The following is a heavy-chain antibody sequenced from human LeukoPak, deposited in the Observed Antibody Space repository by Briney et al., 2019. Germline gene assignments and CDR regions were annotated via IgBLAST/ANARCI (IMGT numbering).Heavy chain of an antibody. CDR3: ANRDFWRGYIPPGLAYYYDDYSLDV. CDR1: GFSFSSYG. D-gene: IGHD3-3*01. CDR2: ISYDRSNT. Sequence: GGSLRLSCAASGFSFSSYGMHWVRHAPGRGLGWVAVISYDRSNTYYADSVKSRFTIYRDNSKNTLYLQMNRLRAEDTAVYDGANRDFWRGYIPPGLAYYYDDYSLDVWGQGTTVTVSS. J-gene: IGHJ6*02. V-gene: IGHV3-30*18.